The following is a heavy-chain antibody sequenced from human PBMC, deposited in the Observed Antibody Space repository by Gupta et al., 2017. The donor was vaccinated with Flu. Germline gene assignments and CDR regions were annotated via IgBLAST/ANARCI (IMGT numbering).Heavy chain of an antibody. V-gene: IGHV1-69*01. CDR1: GVTFSSHA. CDR2: IIPVFGPT. D-gene: IGHD2-15*01. Sequence: QVQLVQSGAEVKKPGSSVKVSCKASGVTFSSHAINWVRQAPGQGLEWMGGIIPVFGPTNYAQKFQGRVTITADESTNTAYMELSSLRSEDTAVYYCARKGGGHCSGGTCYSFDYWGQGTLVTVSS. J-gene: IGHJ4*02. CDR3: ARKGGGHCSGGTCYSFDY.